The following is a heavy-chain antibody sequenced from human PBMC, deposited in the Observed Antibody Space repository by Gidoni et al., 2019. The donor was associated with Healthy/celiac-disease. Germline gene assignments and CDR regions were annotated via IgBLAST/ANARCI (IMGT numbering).Heavy chain of an antibody. CDR1: GCTFSSYW. J-gene: IGHJ4*02. CDR2: INQDVSDI. V-gene: IGHV3-7*03. Sequence: EVQLVESGGGLVQPGGYLRLSCAASGCTFSSYWMSWVRQAPGKGLEWVANINQDVSDIYDVASAKGRFTISSDNAKNSLYLQMNSLRAEDTAVYYCASPIHWGQGTLVTVSS. CDR3: ASPIH.